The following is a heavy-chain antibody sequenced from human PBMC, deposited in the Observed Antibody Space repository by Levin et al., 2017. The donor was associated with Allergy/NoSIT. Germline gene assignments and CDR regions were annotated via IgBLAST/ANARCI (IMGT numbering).Heavy chain of an antibody. CDR2: ISSSPSYI. Sequence: GGSLRLSCAASGFTFSSYGMNWVRQAPGKGLEWVSSISSSPSYISYADSVKGRFTISRDNAKNSLYLQMNSLRAEDTAVYYCARDPPRFTFGGQGTTVTVSS. V-gene: IGHV3-21*01. CDR3: ARDPPRFTF. CDR1: GFTFSSYG. D-gene: IGHD3-16*01. J-gene: IGHJ6*02.